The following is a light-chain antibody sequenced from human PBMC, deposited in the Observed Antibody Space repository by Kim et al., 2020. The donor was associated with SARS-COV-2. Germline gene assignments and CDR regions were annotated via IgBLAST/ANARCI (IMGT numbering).Light chain of an antibody. CDR3: HQRGSWTSALT. CDR1: HNIDIS. CDR2: DAA. Sequence: PGESATLPCRARHNIDISVALDQQTPGQAPSPLIYDAAVRASGIRDRFSVSGCGTDFTLTIGILAPEAVAFYYCHQRGSWTSALTFGGGTKVDIK. V-gene: IGKV3-11*01. J-gene: IGKJ4*01.